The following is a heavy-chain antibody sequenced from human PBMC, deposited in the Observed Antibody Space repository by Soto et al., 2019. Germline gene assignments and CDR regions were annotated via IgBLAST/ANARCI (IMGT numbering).Heavy chain of an antibody. CDR3: ASDMRFTVVRGGFGL. CDR1: GGSISSYY. J-gene: IGHJ3*01. V-gene: IGHV4-59*01. CDR2: IYYSGGT. D-gene: IGHD3-10*01. Sequence: SETLSLTCTVSGGSISSYYWSWIRQPPGKGLEWIGYIYYSGGTNYSPSLKCRVTITVDTSKNQSSVKLSSVTAEDTAVYYCASDMRFTVVRGGFGLWGPGTMVTVSS.